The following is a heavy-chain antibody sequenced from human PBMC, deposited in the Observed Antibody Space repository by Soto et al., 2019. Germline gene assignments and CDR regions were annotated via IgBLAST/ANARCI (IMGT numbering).Heavy chain of an antibody. CDR3: ASGPGGSGVTTNYYYGMDV. D-gene: IGHD4-17*01. CDR1: GGSVTSYY. J-gene: IGHJ6*02. V-gene: IGHV4-4*07. CDR2: IYADGGT. Sequence: PSETVYLTCSSSGGSVTSYYWSWIRQPAGKGLEWIGRIYADGGTTYNPSLKGRVAMSVASSKTQFSLKLSSVTAADTAVYYCASGPGGSGVTTNYYYGMDVWGQGTTVTVSS.